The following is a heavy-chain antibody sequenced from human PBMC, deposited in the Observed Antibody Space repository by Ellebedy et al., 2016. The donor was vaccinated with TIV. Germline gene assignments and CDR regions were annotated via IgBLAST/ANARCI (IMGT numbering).Heavy chain of an antibody. Sequence: ASVKVSXKASGYTFTGHYMHWVRQAPGQGLEWMGIINPSGGSTSYAQKFQGRVTMTRDTSTSTVYMELSSLRSEDTAVYYCVRGQGWLDYWGQGTLVTVSS. CDR3: VRGQGWLDY. CDR1: GYTFTGHY. J-gene: IGHJ4*02. CDR2: INPSGGST. V-gene: IGHV1-46*01. D-gene: IGHD5-24*01.